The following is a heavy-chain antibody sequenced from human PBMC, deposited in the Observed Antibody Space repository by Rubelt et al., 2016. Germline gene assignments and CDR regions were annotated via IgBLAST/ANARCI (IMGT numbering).Heavy chain of an antibody. V-gene: IGHV3-23*01. CDR2: ISGSGGST. CDR1: GFTFSSYA. J-gene: IGHJ4*02. Sequence: EVQLLESGGGLVQPGGSLRLSCAASGFTFSSYAMSWVRQAPGKGLEWVSAISGSGGSTYYADSVKGRFTISRDNSKNTLYLQMNSLRAEDTAVYYCAKGKYDVRGTPHEFDYWGQGTLVTVSS. D-gene: IGHD3-3*01. CDR3: AKGKYDVRGTPHEFDY.